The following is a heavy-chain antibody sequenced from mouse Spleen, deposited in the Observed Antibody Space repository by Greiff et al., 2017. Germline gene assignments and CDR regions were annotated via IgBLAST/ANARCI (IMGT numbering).Heavy chain of an antibody. J-gene: IGHJ3*01. CDR1: GYTFTDYA. V-gene: IGHV1S137*01. D-gene: IGHD2-4*01. Sequence: VQLQQSGAELVRPGVSVKISCKGSGYTFTDYAMHWVKQSHAKSLEWIGVISTYYGDASYNQKFKGKATMTVDKSSSTAYMELARLTSEDSAIYCCASSTMITTGFAYWGQGTLVTVSA. CDR2: ISTYYGDA. CDR3: ASSTMITTGFAY.